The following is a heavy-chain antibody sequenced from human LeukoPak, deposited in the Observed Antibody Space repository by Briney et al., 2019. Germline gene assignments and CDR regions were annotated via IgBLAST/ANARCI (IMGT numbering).Heavy chain of an antibody. CDR1: GFPFGDYV. V-gene: IGHV3-74*03. Sequence: GGSLRLSCAASGFPFGDYVMHWVRHVPGKGLVWVSRISHDGTSITYADSVKGRFTVSRDNAKNTLYLQMESVRVEDTAVYYCARDLEYKFFDYWGQGALVTVSS. J-gene: IGHJ4*02. D-gene: IGHD1-1*01. CDR3: ARDLEYKFFDY. CDR2: ISHDGTSI.